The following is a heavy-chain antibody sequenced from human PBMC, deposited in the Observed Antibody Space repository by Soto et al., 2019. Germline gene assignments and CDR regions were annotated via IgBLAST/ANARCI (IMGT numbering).Heavy chain of an antibody. CDR3: ARETAAGDLYYYYGMDV. D-gene: IGHD6-13*01. V-gene: IGHV3-30-3*01. CDR2: ISYDGSNK. Sequence: GGSLRLSCAASGFTFSSYAMHWVRQAPGKGLEWVAVISYDGSNKYYADSVKGRFTISRDNSKNTLYLQMNSLRAEDTAVYYCARETAAGDLYYYYGMDVWGQGTTVTVSS. J-gene: IGHJ6*02. CDR1: GFTFSSYA.